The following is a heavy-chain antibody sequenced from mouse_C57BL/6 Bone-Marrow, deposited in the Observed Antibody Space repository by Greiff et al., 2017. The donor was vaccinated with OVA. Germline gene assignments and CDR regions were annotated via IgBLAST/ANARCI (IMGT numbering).Heavy chain of an antibody. Sequence: EVHLVESGGGLVQPGGSLSLSCAASGFPFTDYYMSWVRQPPGKALEWLGFIRNKANGYTKEYSASVKGRFTISRDNSQSILYLQMNALRAEDSATYYCASYTGNYLFFYAMDYWGQGTSVTVSS. CDR3: ASYTGNYLFFYAMDY. CDR1: GFPFTDYY. V-gene: IGHV7-3*01. J-gene: IGHJ4*01. D-gene: IGHD2-1*01. CDR2: IRNKANGYTK.